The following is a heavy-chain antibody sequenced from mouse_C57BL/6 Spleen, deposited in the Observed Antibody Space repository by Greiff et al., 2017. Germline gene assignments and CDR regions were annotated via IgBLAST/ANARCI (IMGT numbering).Heavy chain of an antibody. CDR2: ISYDGSN. CDR3: VIYYDYDGYFDV. D-gene: IGHD2-4*01. CDR1: GYSITSGYY. Sequence: EVQLVESGPGLVKPSQSLSLTCSVTGYSITSGYYWNWIRQFPGNKLEWMGYISYDGSNNYNPSLKNRISITRDTSKNQFFLKLNSVTTEDTATYYCVIYYDYDGYFDVWGTGTTVTVSS. V-gene: IGHV3-6*01. J-gene: IGHJ1*03.